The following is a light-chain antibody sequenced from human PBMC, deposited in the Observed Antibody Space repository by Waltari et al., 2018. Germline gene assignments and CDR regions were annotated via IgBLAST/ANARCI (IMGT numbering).Light chain of an antibody. CDR3: QQYNKWPIT. CDR2: GAS. J-gene: IGKJ5*01. Sequence: EIVMTQSPVTLSVSPGESATLSCRASQSISNTLAWYQQKPGQAPRLLIYGASTRATGIQARFSGSGSGTEFTFTISSMQSEDFAVYYCQQYNKWPITFGQGTRLEIK. V-gene: IGKV3-15*01. CDR1: QSISNT.